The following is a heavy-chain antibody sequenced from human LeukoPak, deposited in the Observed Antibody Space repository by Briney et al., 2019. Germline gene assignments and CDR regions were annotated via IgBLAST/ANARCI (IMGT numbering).Heavy chain of an antibody. V-gene: IGHV1-45*02. CDR3: ARALGKWELLN. D-gene: IGHD1-26*01. CDR1: GYTFTGYY. J-gene: IGHJ4*02. CDR2: ITPFNGNT. Sequence: SVKVSCKASGYTFTGYYMHWVRQAPGQGLEWMGWITPFNGNTNYAQKFQDRVTITRDRSMSTAYMELSSLRSEDTAMYYCARALGKWELLNWGQGTLVTVSS.